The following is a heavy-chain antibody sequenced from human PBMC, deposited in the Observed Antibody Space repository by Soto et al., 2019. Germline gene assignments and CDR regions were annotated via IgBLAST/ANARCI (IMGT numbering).Heavy chain of an antibody. CDR2: IYATGTT. CDR3: VRNGTKTLRDWFDP. D-gene: IGHD1-1*01. Sequence: PSETLSLTCTVSGASISGFYWSWIRKSAGKGLEWIGRIYATGTTDYNPSLKSRVMMSVDTSKKQFSLKLRSVTAADTAVYYCVRNGTKTLRDWFDPWGQGISVTVSS. V-gene: IGHV4-4*07. J-gene: IGHJ5*02. CDR1: GASISGFY.